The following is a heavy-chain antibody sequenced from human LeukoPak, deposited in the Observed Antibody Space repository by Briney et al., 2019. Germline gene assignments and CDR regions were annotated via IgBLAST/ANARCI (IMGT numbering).Heavy chain of an antibody. Sequence: SETLSLTCTVSGGSISSYYWNWIRQPPGKGLEWIGYISYSGNTNYNPSLKSRVTISVDTSKNQFSLKLSSVTAADTAVYYCARRESGYPFDSWGQGTLVTVSS. CDR2: ISYSGNT. CDR1: GGSISSYY. V-gene: IGHV4-59*08. D-gene: IGHD5-12*01. J-gene: IGHJ4*02. CDR3: ARRESGYPFDS.